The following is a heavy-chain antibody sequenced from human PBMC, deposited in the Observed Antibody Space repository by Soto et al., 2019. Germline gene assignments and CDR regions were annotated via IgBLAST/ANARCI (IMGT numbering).Heavy chain of an antibody. Sequence: ASVKVSCKVSGYTLTELSMHWFRQAPGKGLEWMGGFDPEDGETIYAQKFQGRVTMTEDTSTDTAYIELSSLRSEDTAVYYCATLPGPIVVVVAAFEYWGQGTMVTVSS. CDR1: GYTLTELS. CDR3: ATLPGPIVVVVAAFEY. CDR2: FDPEDGET. V-gene: IGHV1-24*01. D-gene: IGHD2-15*01. J-gene: IGHJ4*02.